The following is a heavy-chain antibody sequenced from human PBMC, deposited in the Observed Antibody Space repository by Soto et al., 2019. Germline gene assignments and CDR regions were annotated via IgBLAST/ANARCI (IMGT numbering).Heavy chain of an antibody. Sequence: GGSLRLSCAASGFTFSSYWMSWVRQAPGKGLEWVANIKQDGSEKYYVDSVKGRFTISRDNAKNSLYLQMNSLRAEDTAVYYCARDQEGTHDYDPPMDVWGKGTTVTVSS. D-gene: IGHD4-17*01. J-gene: IGHJ6*03. CDR1: GFTFSSYW. V-gene: IGHV3-7*01. CDR2: IKQDGSEK. CDR3: ARDQEGTHDYDPPMDV.